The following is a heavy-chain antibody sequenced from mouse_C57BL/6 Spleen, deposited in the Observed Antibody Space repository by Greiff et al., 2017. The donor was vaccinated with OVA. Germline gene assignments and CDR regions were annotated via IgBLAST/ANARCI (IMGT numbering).Heavy chain of an antibody. CDR3: ARTDGYYVDFDY. CDR1: GYAFSSSW. Sequence: QVQLKESGPELVKPGASVKISCKASGYAFSSSWMNWVKQRPGKGLEWIGRIYPGDGDTNYNGKFKGKATLTADKSSSTAYMQLSSLTSEDSAVYFCARTDGYYVDFDYWGQGTTLTVSS. J-gene: IGHJ2*01. D-gene: IGHD2-3*01. CDR2: IYPGDGDT. V-gene: IGHV1-82*01.